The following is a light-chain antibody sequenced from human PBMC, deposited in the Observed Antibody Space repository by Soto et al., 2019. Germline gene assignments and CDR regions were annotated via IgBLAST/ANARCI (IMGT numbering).Light chain of an antibody. CDR1: QSVSSSY. Sequence: EIVLTQSPGTLSLSPGERSTLSCRASQSVSSSYLAWYQQKPGQAPRLLFYGASSRATGIPDRFSGSGSGTDFTRTISRLEPEDFAVYYCQQYGSSLTWTCGQGPKVEIK. V-gene: IGKV3-20*01. J-gene: IGKJ1*01. CDR2: GAS. CDR3: QQYGSSLTWT.